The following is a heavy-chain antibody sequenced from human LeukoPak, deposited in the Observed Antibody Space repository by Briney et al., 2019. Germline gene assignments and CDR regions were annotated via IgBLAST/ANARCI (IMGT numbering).Heavy chain of an antibody. CDR1: GFTFSSYA. J-gene: IGHJ6*03. D-gene: IGHD4-11*01. Sequence: EPGGSLRLSCAASGFTFSSYAMHWVRQAPGKGLEWVSSISSSSSYIYYADSVKGRFTISRDNAKNSLYLQMNSLRAEDTAVYYCARDQGTVISYYYYYYMDVWGKGTTVTVSS. V-gene: IGHV3-21*01. CDR3: ARDQGTVISYYYYYYMDV. CDR2: ISSSSSYI.